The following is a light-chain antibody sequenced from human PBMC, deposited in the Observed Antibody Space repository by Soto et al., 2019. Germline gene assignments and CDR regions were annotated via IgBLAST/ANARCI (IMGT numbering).Light chain of an antibody. V-gene: IGLV2-14*01. CDR3: SSYTSSSTLYV. CDR1: SSDVGGYNY. J-gene: IGLJ1*01. CDR2: DVS. Sequence: QSALTQPASVSGSPGQSITISCTGTSSDVGGYNYVSWYQQHPDKAPKLMIYDVSNRPSGVSNLFSGSKSGNTASLTISGLQAEDEADYYCSSYTSSSTLYVFGTGTKVTVL.